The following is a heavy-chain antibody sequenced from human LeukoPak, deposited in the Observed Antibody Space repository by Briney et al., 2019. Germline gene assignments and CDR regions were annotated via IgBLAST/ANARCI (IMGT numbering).Heavy chain of an antibody. CDR3: ARINYDFWSGYSIYYYYYMDV. V-gene: IGHV4-38-2*02. CDR2: IYHSGST. Sequence: SETLSLTCTVSGYSISSGYYWGWIRQPPGKGLEWIGSIYHSGSTYYNPSLKSRVTISVDTSKNQFSLKLSSVTAADTAVYYCARINYDFWSGYSIYYYYYMDVWGKGTTVTVSS. D-gene: IGHD3-3*01. J-gene: IGHJ6*03. CDR1: GYSISSGYY.